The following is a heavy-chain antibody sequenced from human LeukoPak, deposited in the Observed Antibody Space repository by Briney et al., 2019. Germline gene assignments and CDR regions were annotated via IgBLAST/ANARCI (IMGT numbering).Heavy chain of an antibody. CDR3: ARNSGSGSYPYYYYYYMDV. D-gene: IGHD3-10*01. V-gene: IGHV3-20*04. Sequence: PGGSLRLSCAASGFTFDDYGMSWVRHAPGKGLEWVSGINWNGGSTGYADSVKGRFTISRDNAKNSLYLQMNSLRAEDTALYYCARNSGSGSYPYYYYYYMDVWGKGTTVTVSS. CDR2: INWNGGST. CDR1: GFTFDDYG. J-gene: IGHJ6*03.